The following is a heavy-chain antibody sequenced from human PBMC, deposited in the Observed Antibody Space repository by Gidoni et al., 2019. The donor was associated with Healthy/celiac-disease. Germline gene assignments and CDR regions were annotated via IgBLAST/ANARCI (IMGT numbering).Heavy chain of an antibody. D-gene: IGHD2-15*01. CDR3: AKDRVGYCSGGSCDEYNWFDP. CDR1: GFTFSSYG. V-gene: IGHV3-30*18. J-gene: IGHJ5*02. CDR2: ISYDGSNK. Sequence: QVQLVESGGGVVQPGRSLRLSCAASGFTFSSYGLHGVRQAPGKGLGWVAVISYDGSNKYYADSVKGRFTISRDNSKNTLYLQMNSLRAEDTAVYYCAKDRVGYCSGGSCDEYNWFDPWGQGTLVTVSS.